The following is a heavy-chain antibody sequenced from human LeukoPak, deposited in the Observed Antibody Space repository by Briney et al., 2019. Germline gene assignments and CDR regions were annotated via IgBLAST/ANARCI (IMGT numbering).Heavy chain of an antibody. V-gene: IGHV3-30*18. CDR2: ISYDGSNK. CDR3: AKNYYYGSGSYYNPYYYYYMDV. Sequence: TGGSLRLSCAASGFTFSSYGMHWVRQAPGKGLEWVAVISYDGSNKYYADSVKGRFTISRDNSKNTLYLQMNSLRAEDTAVYYCAKNYYYGSGSYYNPYYYYYMDVWGKGTTVTISS. J-gene: IGHJ6*03. D-gene: IGHD3-10*01. CDR1: GFTFSSYG.